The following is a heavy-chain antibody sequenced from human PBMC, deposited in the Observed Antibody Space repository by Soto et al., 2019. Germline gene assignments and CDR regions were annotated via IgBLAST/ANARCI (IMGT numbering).Heavy chain of an antibody. CDR1: GFTFTTYA. J-gene: IGHJ3*02. CDR2: ISGNGGST. D-gene: IGHD4-17*01. Sequence: GRSLRLSCAPSGFTFTTYAMSWIRQAPGKGLEWVSGISGNGGSTYYADSVKGRFTISRDNSKNTLYLQMNSLRAEDTAVYYCAKDLNDYGDYLIDAFDIWGQGTMVNVSS. CDR3: AKDLNDYGDYLIDAFDI. V-gene: IGHV3-23*01.